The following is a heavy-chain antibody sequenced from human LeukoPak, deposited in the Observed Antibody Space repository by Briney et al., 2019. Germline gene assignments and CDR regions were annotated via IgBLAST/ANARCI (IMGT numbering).Heavy chain of an antibody. CDR1: GFTFSTYG. D-gene: IGHD3-10*01. J-gene: IGHJ4*02. CDR2: IAFDGSNK. CDR3: TGDTDY. V-gene: IGHV3-30*02. Sequence: GGSLRLXCAASGFTFSTYGMHWVRLAPGKGLEWVAFIAFDGSNKHYADSVKGRFTISRDNSKSTVYVQMDSLRDEDTAIYYCTGDTDYWGQGTLVTVSS.